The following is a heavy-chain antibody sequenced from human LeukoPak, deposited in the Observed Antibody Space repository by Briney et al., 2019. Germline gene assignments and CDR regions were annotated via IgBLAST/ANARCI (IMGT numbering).Heavy chain of an antibody. CDR3: ARGKGSGWTFDY. CDR1: GGSISGYY. J-gene: IGHJ4*02. CDR2: INHSGST. Sequence: PSETLSLTCTVSGGSISGYYWTWIRQPPGKGLEWIGEINHSGSTNYNPSLKSRVTISVDTSKNQFSLKLSSVTAADPAVYYCARGKGSGWTFDYWGQGTLVTVSS. V-gene: IGHV4-34*01. D-gene: IGHD6-19*01.